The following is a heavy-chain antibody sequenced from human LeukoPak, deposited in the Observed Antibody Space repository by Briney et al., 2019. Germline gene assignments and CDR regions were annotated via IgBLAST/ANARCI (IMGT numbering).Heavy chain of an antibody. D-gene: IGHD5-18*01. Sequence: SQTLSLTCAIFGDSISSNSSWNWIRRSPSRGLEWLGRTYYRSKWYNDYVVSVKSRVNINPDTSKNQFSLQLNSVTPEDTAVYYCARGGQGDGYSADEAFDIWGQGTTVTVS. J-gene: IGHJ3*02. CDR1: GDSISSNSS. CDR3: ARGGQGDGYSADEAFDI. V-gene: IGHV6-1*01. CDR2: TYYRSKWYN.